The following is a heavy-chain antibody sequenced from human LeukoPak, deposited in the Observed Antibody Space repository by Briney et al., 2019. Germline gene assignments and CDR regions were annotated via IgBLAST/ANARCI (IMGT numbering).Heavy chain of an antibody. CDR2: IKQDGSEK. J-gene: IGHJ4*02. CDR3: ARNFGYSYGYGCFDY. V-gene: IGHV3-7*01. CDR1: GFTFSSYW. D-gene: IGHD5-18*01. Sequence: GGSLRLSCAASGFTFSSYWMSWVRQAPGKGLEWVANIKQDGSEKYYVDSVKGRFTISRDNAKNSLYLQMNSLRAEDTAVYYCARNFGYSYGYGCFDYWGQGTLVTVSS.